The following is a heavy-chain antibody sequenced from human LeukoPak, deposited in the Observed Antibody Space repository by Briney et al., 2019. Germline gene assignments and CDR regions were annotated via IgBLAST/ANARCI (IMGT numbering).Heavy chain of an antibody. CDR1: GFTFSSYS. Sequence: GGSLRLSCAASGFTFSSYSMNWVRQAPGKGLEWVSSISSSSSYIYYADSVKGRFTISRDNAKNSLYLQMNSLRAEDTAVYYCAREKQLRGGGFDPWGQGTLVTVSS. V-gene: IGHV3-21*01. J-gene: IGHJ5*02. CDR3: AREKQLRGGGFDP. CDR2: ISSSSSYI. D-gene: IGHD6-13*01.